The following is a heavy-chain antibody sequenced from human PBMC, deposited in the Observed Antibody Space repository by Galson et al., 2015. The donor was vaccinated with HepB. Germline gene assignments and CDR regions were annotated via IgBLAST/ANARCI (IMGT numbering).Heavy chain of an antibody. J-gene: IGHJ4*02. CDR3: AIALSHLLYSGSPFLGFDY. Sequence: SVKVSCKASGGTFSSYAISWVRQAPGQGLEWMGGIIPIFGTANYAQKFQGRVTITADESTSTAYMELSSLRSEDTAVYYCAIALSHLLYSGSPFLGFDYWGQGTLVTVSS. V-gene: IGHV1-69*13. D-gene: IGHD1-26*01. CDR1: GGTFSSYA. CDR2: IIPIFGTA.